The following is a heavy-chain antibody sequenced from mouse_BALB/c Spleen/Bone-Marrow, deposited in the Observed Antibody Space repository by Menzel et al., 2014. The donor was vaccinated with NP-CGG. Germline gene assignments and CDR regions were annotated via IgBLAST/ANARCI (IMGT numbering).Heavy chain of an antibody. D-gene: IGHD2-4*01. CDR1: GYTFTSYW. V-gene: IGHV1S22*01. J-gene: IGHJ2*01. Sequence: LQQSGSELVRPGASVKLSCKASGYTFTSYWMHWVKQRPGQGLEWIGNIYPGSSSSNYDEKFKSEATLTVDTSSSTAYMQLTSLTSEDSAIYYCTRWGLRRIDYWGQGTTLTVSS. CDR3: TRWGLRRIDY. CDR2: IYPGSSSS.